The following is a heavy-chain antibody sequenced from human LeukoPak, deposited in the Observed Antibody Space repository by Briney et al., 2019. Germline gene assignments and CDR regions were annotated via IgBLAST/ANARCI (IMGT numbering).Heavy chain of an antibody. V-gene: IGHV1-2*02. CDR2: INPNSGGT. J-gene: IGHJ4*02. Sequence: GASVKVSCKASGGTFSSYAISWVRQAPGQGLEWMGWINPNSGGTNYAQKFQGRVTMTRDTSISTAYMELSRLRSDDTAVYYCARDQKGARSSAPAFDYWGQGTLVTVSS. CDR1: GGTFSSYA. CDR3: ARDQKGARSSAPAFDY.